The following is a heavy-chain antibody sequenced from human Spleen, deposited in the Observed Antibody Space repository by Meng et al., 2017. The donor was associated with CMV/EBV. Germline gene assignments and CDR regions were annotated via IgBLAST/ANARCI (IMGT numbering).Heavy chain of an antibody. Sequence: GESLKISCAVSGFTFRSYAMHWVRQAPGKGLEWVSAISYDGFNKYYADSVEGRFTISRDNSNNTLYLQMNSLRVEDTAIYYCARRTGIRGFDYWGQGTLVTVS. CDR3: ARRTGIRGFDY. J-gene: IGHJ4*02. V-gene: IGHV3-30*04. CDR2: ISYDGFNK. CDR1: GFTFRSYA. D-gene: IGHD1-1*01.